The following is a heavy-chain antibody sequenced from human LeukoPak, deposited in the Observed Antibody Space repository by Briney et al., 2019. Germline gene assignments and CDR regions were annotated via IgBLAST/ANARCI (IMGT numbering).Heavy chain of an antibody. CDR3: ARDGGRAAGPPPDY. V-gene: IGHV3-74*01. CDR2: INSDGSST. D-gene: IGHD6-13*01. J-gene: IGHJ4*02. Sequence: GGSLRLSCAASGFTFSSYWMHWVRQAPGKGLVWVSRINSDGSSTSYADSVKGRFTISRNNAKNTLYLQMNSLRAEDTAVYYCARDGGRAAGPPPDYWGQGTLVTVSS. CDR1: GFTFSSYW.